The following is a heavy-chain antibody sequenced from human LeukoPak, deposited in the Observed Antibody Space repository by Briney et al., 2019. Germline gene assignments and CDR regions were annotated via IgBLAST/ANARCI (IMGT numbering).Heavy chain of an antibody. V-gene: IGHV3-23*01. J-gene: IGHJ3*01. CDR1: GFTFSSYA. D-gene: IGHD3-22*01. Sequence: QAGGSLRLSCAASGFTFSSYAMSWVRQAPGKGLEWVSAISGSGGSTYYADSVKGRFTISRDNSKNTLYLQMNSLRAEDTAVYYCAKDRALTMIVVVTQMPPLLSVWGQGTMVTVSS. CDR2: ISGSGGST. CDR3: AKDRALTMIVVVTQMPPLLSV.